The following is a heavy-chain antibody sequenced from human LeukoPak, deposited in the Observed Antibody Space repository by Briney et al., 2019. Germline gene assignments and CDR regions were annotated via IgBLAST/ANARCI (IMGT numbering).Heavy chain of an antibody. V-gene: IGHV3-30*02. CDR3: AKDRGVYYYYYMDV. D-gene: IGHD3-10*01. J-gene: IGHJ6*03. Sequence: PGGSLRLSCAASGFTFSSIGMHWVRQAPGKGLEWVAFIWYDGSNKYYAHPVKGRFTISRDNSKDPLYLETNSLKTEDTAVYYCAKDRGVYYYYYMDVWGRGTTVTVSS. CDR1: GFTFSSIG. CDR2: IWYDGSNK.